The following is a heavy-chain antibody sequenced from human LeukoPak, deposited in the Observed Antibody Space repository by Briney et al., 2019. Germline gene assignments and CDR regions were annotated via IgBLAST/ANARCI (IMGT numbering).Heavy chain of an antibody. CDR3: ASGGYSYQRGIDY. CDR2: INPSGGST. D-gene: IGHD5-18*01. Sequence: ASVKDSCRAYGYTFTSDYMHWVRQAPGQGLEWMGIINPSGGSTSYAQKFQGRVTMTRDTSTSTVYMELSSLRSEDTAVYYCASGGYSYQRGIDYWGQGTLVAV. J-gene: IGHJ4*02. V-gene: IGHV1-46*01. CDR1: GYTFTSDY.